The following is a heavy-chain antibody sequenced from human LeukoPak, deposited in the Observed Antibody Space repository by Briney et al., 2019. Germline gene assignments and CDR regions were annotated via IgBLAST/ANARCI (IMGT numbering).Heavy chain of an antibody. Sequence: SETLSLTCTVSGGSISSYYWSWIRQPAGKGLEWIGRIYTSGSTNYNPSLKSRATMSVDTSKNQFSLKLSSVTAADTAVYYCASGSYDYVWGSYRYDYWGQGTLVTVSS. CDR2: IYTSGST. CDR1: GGSISSYY. J-gene: IGHJ4*02. V-gene: IGHV4-4*07. CDR3: ASGSYDYVWGSYRYDY. D-gene: IGHD3-16*02.